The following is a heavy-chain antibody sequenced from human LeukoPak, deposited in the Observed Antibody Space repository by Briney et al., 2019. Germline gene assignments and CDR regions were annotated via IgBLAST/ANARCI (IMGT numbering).Heavy chain of an antibody. J-gene: IGHJ4*02. CDR3: ASMDCGGDCYSAAFDY. CDR1: GGTFSSYA. V-gene: IGHV1-69*04. Sequence: WASVKVSCKASGGTFSSYALTWVRQAPGQGLEWMGRIIPILDIANYAQKFQGRVTITADRSTSTAYMELSGLRSEDTAVYYCASMDCGGDCYSAAFDYWGQGTLVTVSS. CDR2: IIPILDIA. D-gene: IGHD2-21*02.